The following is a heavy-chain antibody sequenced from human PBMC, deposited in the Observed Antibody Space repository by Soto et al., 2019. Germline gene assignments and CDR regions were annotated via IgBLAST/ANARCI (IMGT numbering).Heavy chain of an antibody. J-gene: IGHJ4*02. CDR1: GYSFTNYR. D-gene: IGHD6-13*01. CDR3: ATQQQLALFDY. CDR2: IYPGDSDT. Sequence: GQSLKISCKTPGYSFTNYRIGWVRQMPGKGLEWMGIIYPGDSDTTYSPSFQGQVTISADKSISTAYLQWSSLRPSDTAMYYCATQQQLALFDYWGQGTLVTVSS. V-gene: IGHV5-51*01.